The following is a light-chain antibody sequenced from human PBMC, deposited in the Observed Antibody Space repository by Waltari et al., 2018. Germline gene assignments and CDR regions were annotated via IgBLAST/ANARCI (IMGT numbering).Light chain of an antibody. CDR2: WAY. Sequence: DIVMTQSPDSLAVSLGERATINCKPSQSVVFSSNSKNHLAWYQQKPGQPPKLLIYWAYTRESGVPDRFSCSGSGTDFTLTISSLQAEDVAVYYCQQFYTTPPTFGQGTKVEIK. V-gene: IGKV4-1*01. CDR3: QQFYTTPPT. J-gene: IGKJ1*01. CDR1: QSVVFSSNSKNH.